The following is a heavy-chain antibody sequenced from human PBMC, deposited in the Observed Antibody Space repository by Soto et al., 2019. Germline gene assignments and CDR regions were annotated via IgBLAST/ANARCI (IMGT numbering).Heavy chain of an antibody. CDR3: AGTYYYDSSGYAVI. CDR1: GGSFSGYY. V-gene: IGHV4-34*01. D-gene: IGHD3-22*01. J-gene: IGHJ4*02. CDR2: INHSGST. Sequence: SETLSLTCAVYGGSFSGYYWSWIRQPPGKGLEWIGEINHSGSTNYNPSLKSRVTISVDTSKNQFSLKLGSVTAADTAVYYCAGTYYYDSSGYAVIWGQGTLVTVSS.